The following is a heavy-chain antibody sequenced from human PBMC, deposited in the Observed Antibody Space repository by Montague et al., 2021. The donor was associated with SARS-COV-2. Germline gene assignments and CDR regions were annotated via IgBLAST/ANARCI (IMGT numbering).Heavy chain of an antibody. V-gene: IGHV6-1*01. CDR2: TYYRSMWKS. Sequence: CAISGDSVLSNSATWNWHRQSPSRGLEWLGRTYYRSMWKSDYARSVKSRIAINPDTSKNQFSLQLSSVTPEDTALYYCVRGIEAAGSYDYWGQGTLVTVSS. J-gene: IGHJ4*02. CDR1: GDSVLSNSAT. CDR3: VRGIEAAGSYDY. D-gene: IGHD6-13*01.